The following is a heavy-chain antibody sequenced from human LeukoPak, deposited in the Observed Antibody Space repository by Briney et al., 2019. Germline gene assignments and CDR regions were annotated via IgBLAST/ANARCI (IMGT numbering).Heavy chain of an antibody. CDR3: AGNQQWLVRPSYYYYGMDV. J-gene: IGHJ6*02. V-gene: IGHV1-69*13. D-gene: IGHD6-19*01. Sequence: EASVKVSCKASGGTFSSYAISWVRQAPGQGLEWMGGIIPIFGTANYAQKFQGRVTITADESTSTAYMELSSLRSEDTAVYYCAGNQQWLVRPSYYYYGMDVWGQGTTVTVSS. CDR2: IIPIFGTA. CDR1: GGTFSSYA.